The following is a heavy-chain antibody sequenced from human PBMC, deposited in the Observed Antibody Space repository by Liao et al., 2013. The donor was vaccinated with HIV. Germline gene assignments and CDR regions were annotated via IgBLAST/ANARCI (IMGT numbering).Heavy chain of an antibody. J-gene: IGHJ4*02. CDR1: GGSFSGYY. CDR2: INHSGST. CDR3: ARGRDGYNNY. V-gene: IGHV4-34*01. Sequence: QVQLQQWGAGLLKPSETLSLTCSVYGGSFSGYYWSWIRQPPGKGLAWIGEINHSGSTNYNPSLKNRVTISVDTSKNQFSLKLSSVTAADTAVYYCARGRDGYNNYWGQGTLVTVSS. D-gene: IGHD5-24*01.